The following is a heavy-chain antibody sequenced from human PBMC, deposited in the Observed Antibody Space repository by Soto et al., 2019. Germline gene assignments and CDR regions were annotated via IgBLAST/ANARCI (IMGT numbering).Heavy chain of an antibody. D-gene: IGHD3-3*01. CDR2: IYYSGST. Sequence: PSETLSLTCTVSGGSISSYYWSWIRQPPGKGLEWIGYIYYSGSTNYNPSLKSRVTISVDTSKNQFSLKLSSVTAADTAVYYCARTLSVFDYWGQGTLDTVSS. J-gene: IGHJ4*02. CDR1: GGSISSYY. CDR3: ARTLSVFDY. V-gene: IGHV4-59*01.